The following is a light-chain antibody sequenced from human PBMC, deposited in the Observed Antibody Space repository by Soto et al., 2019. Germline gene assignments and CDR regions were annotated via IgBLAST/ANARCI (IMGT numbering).Light chain of an antibody. J-gene: IGKJ1*01. CDR2: GAS. Sequence: IVLTQSPGTLSLSPGERATLSCRASQSVSSSYLAWYQQKPGQAPRLLIYGASSRATGIPDRFSGSGSGTDFTLTISRLEPEDFATYYCQQYESNSRTFGQGTKVDIK. CDR1: QSVSSSY. CDR3: QQYESNSRT. V-gene: IGKV3-20*01.